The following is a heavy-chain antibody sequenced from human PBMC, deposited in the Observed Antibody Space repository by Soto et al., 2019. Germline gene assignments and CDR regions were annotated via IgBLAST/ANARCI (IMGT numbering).Heavy chain of an antibody. D-gene: IGHD6-13*01. J-gene: IGHJ1*01. CDR3: AHRRPAPGTWYFHH. CDR1: GFSLTTSGVG. CDR2: IYWDDDK. V-gene: IGHV2-5*02. Sequence: QITLKESGPTLVKPTQTLTLTCTFSGFSLTTSGVGVGWIRQPPGTALEWLALIYWDDDKRYSPSLKKRLTITKDTSKNQVVLTMTNMDPVDTATYYCAHRRPAPGTWYFHHWGQGTLVTVSS.